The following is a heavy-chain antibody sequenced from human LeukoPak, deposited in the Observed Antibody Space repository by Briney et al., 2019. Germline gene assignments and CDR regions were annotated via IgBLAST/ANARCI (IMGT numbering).Heavy chain of an antibody. V-gene: IGHV1-18*01. CDR3: ARDSDYGRLMDY. D-gene: IGHD4-17*01. Sequence: ASVKVSCKAPGYSFSSYGISWVRQAPGQGLQWMGWISAYNGNTNYAQKFQGRVTMTTDTSTSTAHMELRSLRSDDTAVYYCARDSDYGRLMDYWGQGTLVTVSS. CDR1: GYSFSSYG. CDR2: ISAYNGNT. J-gene: IGHJ4*02.